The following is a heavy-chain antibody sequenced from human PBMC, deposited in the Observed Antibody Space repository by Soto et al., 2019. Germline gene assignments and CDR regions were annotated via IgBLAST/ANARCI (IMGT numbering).Heavy chain of an antibody. Sequence: SDTLSLTCTVPGVSISSYCWSWIRQPPGKGLEWIGYIYYSGSTNYNPSLKSRVTISVDTSKNQFSLKLSSVTAADTAVYYCARDRLVVGAFDYWGQGTLVTVS. V-gene: IGHV4-59*01. CDR3: ARDRLVVGAFDY. CDR2: IYYSGST. J-gene: IGHJ4*02. CDR1: GVSISSYC. D-gene: IGHD1-26*01.